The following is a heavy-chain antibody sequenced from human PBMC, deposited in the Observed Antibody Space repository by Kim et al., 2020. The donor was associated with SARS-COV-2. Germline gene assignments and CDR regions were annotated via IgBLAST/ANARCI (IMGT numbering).Heavy chain of an antibody. Sequence: SETLSLTCAVYGGSFSGYYWSWIRQPPGKVLEWIGEINHSGSTNYNPSLKSRVTISVDTSKNQFSLKLSSVTAADTAVYYCAGYPVLPARDAVVAYYFDYWGQGTLVTVSS. CDR2: INHSGST. CDR3: AGYPVLPARDAVVAYYFDY. V-gene: IGHV4-34*01. J-gene: IGHJ4*02. CDR1: GGSFSGYY. D-gene: IGHD3-22*01.